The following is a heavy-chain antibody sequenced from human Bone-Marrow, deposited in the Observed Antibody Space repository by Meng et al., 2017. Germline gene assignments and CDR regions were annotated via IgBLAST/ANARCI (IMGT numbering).Heavy chain of an antibody. CDR3: ARGPTTMAHDFDY. J-gene: IGHJ4*02. D-gene: IGHD4-11*01. Sequence: QWQVPQGGAGLLKPSETLSLTCVVSGGCFSDYYWSWIRQPPGKGLEWIGEINHSGSTNYNPSLESRATISVDTSQNNLSLKLSSVTAADSAVYYCARGPTTMAHDFDYWGQGTLVTVSS. V-gene: IGHV4-34*01. CDR1: GGCFSDYY. CDR2: INHSGST.